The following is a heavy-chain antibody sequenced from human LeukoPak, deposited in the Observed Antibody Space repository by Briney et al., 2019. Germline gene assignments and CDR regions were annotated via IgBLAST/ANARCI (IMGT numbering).Heavy chain of an antibody. CDR1: GFTFSSYS. Sequence: KTGGSLRLSCAASGFTFSSYSMNWVRQAPGKGLEWVSSISSSSSYIYYADSVKGRFTISRDNAKNSLYLQMNSLRAEDTAVYYCARGREQQLVDVGFDYWGQGTLVTVSS. D-gene: IGHD6-13*01. CDR2: ISSSSSYI. V-gene: IGHV3-21*01. J-gene: IGHJ4*02. CDR3: ARGREQQLVDVGFDY.